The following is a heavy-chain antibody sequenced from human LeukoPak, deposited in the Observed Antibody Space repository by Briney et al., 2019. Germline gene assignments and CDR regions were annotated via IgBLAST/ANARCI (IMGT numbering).Heavy chain of an antibody. V-gene: IGHV1-24*01. CDR2: FDPEDGET. CDR1: GYTLTELS. CDR3: ATDASLRGSPRDYFDY. D-gene: IGHD2-15*01. Sequence: ASVKASCKVSGYTLTELSMHWVRQAPGEGLEWMGGFDPEDGETIYAQKFQGRVTMTEDTSTDTAYMELSSLRPEDTAVYYCATDASLRGSPRDYFDYWGQGTLVTVSS. J-gene: IGHJ4*02.